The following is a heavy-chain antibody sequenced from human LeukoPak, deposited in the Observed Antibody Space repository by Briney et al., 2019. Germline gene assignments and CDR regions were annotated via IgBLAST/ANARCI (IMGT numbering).Heavy chain of an antibody. CDR2: IQNDGTNK. CDR1: GFTFSGYG. D-gene: IGHD3-10*01. V-gene: IGHV3-30*19. J-gene: IGHJ4*02. Sequence: GGSLRLSCAASGFTFSGYGMHWVRQAPGKGLEWVTFIQNDGTNKYYADSVKGRFTISRDNSKNTLFLQMTSLRAEDTAVYYCARHLNYYLDYWGQGTLVTVSS. CDR3: ARHLNYYLDY.